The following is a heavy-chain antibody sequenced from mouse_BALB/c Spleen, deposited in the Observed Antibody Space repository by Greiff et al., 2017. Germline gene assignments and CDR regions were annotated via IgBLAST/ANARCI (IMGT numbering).Heavy chain of an antibody. Sequence: EVHLVESGGGLVQPGGSLRLSCATSGFTFTDYYMSWVRQPPGKALEWLGFIRNKANGYTTEYSASVKGRFTISRDNSQSILYLQMNTLRAEDSATYYCARVEDYAMDYCGQGTSVTVSS. V-gene: IGHV7-3*02. J-gene: IGHJ4*01. CDR1: GFTFTDYY. CDR2: IRNKANGYTT. CDR3: ARVEDYAMDY.